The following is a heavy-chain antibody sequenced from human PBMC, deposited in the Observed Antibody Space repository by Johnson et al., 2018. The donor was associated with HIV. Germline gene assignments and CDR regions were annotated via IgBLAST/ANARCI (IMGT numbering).Heavy chain of an antibody. CDR3: AREARIVVVEPSDAFDI. CDR2: IYSGGST. J-gene: IGHJ3*02. Sequence: SLSLSCAASGFTFDDYAMHWFRPAPGKCLAWVSVIYSGGSTGYADSVKGRFTISRDNAKNSLYLQMNSLRAEDTAVYYCAREARIVVVEPSDAFDIWGQGTMVTVSS. D-gene: IGHD3-22*01. V-gene: IGHV3-20*04. CDR1: GFTFDDYA.